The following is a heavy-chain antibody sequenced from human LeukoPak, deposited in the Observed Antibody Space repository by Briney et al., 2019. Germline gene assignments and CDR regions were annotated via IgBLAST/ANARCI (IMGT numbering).Heavy chain of an antibody. CDR3: TTAPAGTFDY. D-gene: IGHD1-26*01. CDR1: GFTFNNAW. V-gene: IGHV3-15*01. J-gene: IGHJ4*02. Sequence: KPGGSLRLSCAASGFTFNNAWMSRVRQAPGKGLEWVGRIKSKSVGGTTDYAEPVKGRFTISRDDSKNTLYLEMNSLKAEDTAVYYCTTAPAGTFDYWGQGTLVTVSS. CDR2: IKSKSVGGTT.